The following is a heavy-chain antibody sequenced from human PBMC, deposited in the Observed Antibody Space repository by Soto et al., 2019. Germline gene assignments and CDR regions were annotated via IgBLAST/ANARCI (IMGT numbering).Heavy chain of an antibody. Sequence: SETLSLTCAVYGGSFSGYYWSWIRQPPGKGLEWIGEINHSGSTNYNPSLKSRVTISVDTSKNQFSLKLSSVTAADTAVYYCASGKYSSSSDYWGQGTLVTVSS. CDR3: ASGKYSSSSDY. CDR1: GGSFSGYY. D-gene: IGHD6-6*01. J-gene: IGHJ4*02. V-gene: IGHV4-34*01. CDR2: INHSGST.